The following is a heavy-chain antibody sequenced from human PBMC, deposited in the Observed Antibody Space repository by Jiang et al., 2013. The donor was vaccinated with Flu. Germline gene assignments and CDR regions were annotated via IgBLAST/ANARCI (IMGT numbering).Heavy chain of an antibody. CDR1: GYSFTNFA. CDR2: INTNTGNP. Sequence: QSGSELKKPGTSVKVSCKASGYSFTNFAMNWVRQAPGQGLEWMGWINTNTGNPTYAQGFTGRFVFSLDTSVSTAYLQISSLKAEDTAVYYCASHHYDFWSGYYPPGYYYYGMDVWGQGTTVTVSS. V-gene: IGHV7-4-1*02. D-gene: IGHD3-3*01. CDR3: ASHHYDFWSGYYPPGYYYYGMDV. J-gene: IGHJ6*02.